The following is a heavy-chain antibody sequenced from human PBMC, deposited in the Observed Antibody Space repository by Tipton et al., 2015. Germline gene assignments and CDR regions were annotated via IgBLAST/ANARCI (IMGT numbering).Heavy chain of an antibody. CDR1: GYIFTSYG. V-gene: IGHV1-18*01. D-gene: IGHD6-19*01. Sequence: QSGAEVKKPGASVKVSCKASGYIFTSYGISWVRQAPGQGLEWMGWISVYNGKTNYAQKLQGRVTMTTDTSTSTAYMELRSLRSDDTAVYYCARDSGVAVAGLEPDYWGQGTLVTVSS. CDR3: ARDSGVAVAGLEPDY. CDR2: ISVYNGKT. J-gene: IGHJ4*02.